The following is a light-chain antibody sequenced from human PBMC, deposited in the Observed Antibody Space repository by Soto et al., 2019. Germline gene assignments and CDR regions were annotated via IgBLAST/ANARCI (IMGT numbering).Light chain of an antibody. Sequence: QSALTQPPSASGTPGQRVTISCSGSSSNIGSNYVYWYQQLPGTAPKLLIYSNNQRPSGVPDRFSGSKSGTSASLAISGLRSEDEADYYCAAWDDSLSGLFGGGTKLTVL. CDR3: AAWDDSLSGL. J-gene: IGLJ2*01. CDR2: SNN. V-gene: IGLV1-47*02. CDR1: SSNIGSNY.